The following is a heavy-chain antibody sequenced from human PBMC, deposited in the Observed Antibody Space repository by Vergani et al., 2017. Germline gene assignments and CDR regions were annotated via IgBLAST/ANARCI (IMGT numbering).Heavy chain of an antibody. CDR3: ARDFAGEWYFDL. D-gene: IGHD6-13*01. CDR2: VFRNGNV. J-gene: IGHJ2*01. Sequence: VLLQEPGPGLVRPSETPSLKCSVSGASIDSFYWIWIRQSPGKGLEWIGYVFRNGNVNYNPSFNFRVAIDTSNNELSLRVTSVSAADTAVYFGARDFAGEWYFDLWGRGATVTVSS. V-gene: IGHV4-59*01. CDR1: GASIDSFY.